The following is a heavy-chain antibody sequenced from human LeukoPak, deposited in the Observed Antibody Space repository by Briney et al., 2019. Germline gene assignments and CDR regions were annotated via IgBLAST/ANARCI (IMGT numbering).Heavy chain of an antibody. D-gene: IGHD3-10*01. CDR2: IYGGATT. Sequence: PGGSLRLSCAASGFTVSSKYMSWVRQAPGKGLEWVSIIYGGATTDYADSVKGRFTISRDSSKNTLYLQMNSLRAEDTVVYYCARDRDYYGSGSYYGPWDYWGQGTLVTVSS. CDR1: GFTVSSKY. CDR3: ARDRDYYGSGSYYGPWDY. J-gene: IGHJ4*02. V-gene: IGHV3-66*01.